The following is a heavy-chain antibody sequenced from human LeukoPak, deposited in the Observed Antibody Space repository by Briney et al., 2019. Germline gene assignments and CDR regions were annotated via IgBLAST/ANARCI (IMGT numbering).Heavy chain of an antibody. J-gene: IGHJ4*02. V-gene: IGHV3-7*01. CDR2: IKPDGSEK. CDR3: AKDSSRVYFDY. Sequence: GGSLRLYCTASGFTFSRYWMSWVRQAQGKELEWVANIKPDGSEKYYADSVKGRFTISRDNAKNTVFLQMNSLRAEDTAVYYCAKDSSRVYFDYWGQGALVTVSS. CDR1: GFTFSRYW.